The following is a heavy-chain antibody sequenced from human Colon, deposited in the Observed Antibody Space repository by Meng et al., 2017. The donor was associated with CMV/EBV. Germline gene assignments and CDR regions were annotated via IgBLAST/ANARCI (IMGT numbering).Heavy chain of an antibody. V-gene: IGHV3-48*03. J-gene: IGHJ6*02. CDR2: IGATGATT. D-gene: IGHD3-3*01. Sequence: GESLKISCAASGFTFSSYEMNWVRQAPGKGLEWIAYIGATGATTFYADSAKGRFTISRDNTNNALYLQMSSLRADDTAVYYCARDPSLITISGVVTYGMDVWGPGTTVTVSS. CDR3: ARDPSLITISGVVTYGMDV. CDR1: GFTFSSYE.